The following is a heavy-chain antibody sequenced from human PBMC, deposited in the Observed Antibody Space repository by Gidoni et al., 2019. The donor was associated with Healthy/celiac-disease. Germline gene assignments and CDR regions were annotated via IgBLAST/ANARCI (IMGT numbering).Heavy chain of an antibody. V-gene: IGHV3-30-3*01. Sequence: QVQLVESGGGVVQPGRSLRLSCAASGFTFSSYAMHWVRQAPGKGLEWVAVISYDGSNKYYADSGKGRFTIARDNSKNTLYLQMNSLRAEDTAVYYCARDAVRYGSGSYGYWGQGTLVTVSS. D-gene: IGHD3-10*01. CDR2: ISYDGSNK. CDR3: ARDAVRYGSGSYGY. CDR1: GFTFSSYA. J-gene: IGHJ4*02.